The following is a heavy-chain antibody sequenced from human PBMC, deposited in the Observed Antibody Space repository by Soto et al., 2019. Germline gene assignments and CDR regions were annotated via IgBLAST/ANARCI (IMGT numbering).Heavy chain of an antibody. CDR1: GFTFDDYA. J-gene: IGHJ6*02. CDR2: ISWNSGSI. Sequence: GGSLRLSCAASGFTFDDYAMHWVRQAPGKGLEWVSGISWNSGSIGYADSVKGRFTISRDNAKNSLYLQMNSLRAEDTALYYCAKGHYDILDQNCYYYYGMDVWGQGTTVTVSS. V-gene: IGHV3-9*01. CDR3: AKGHYDILDQNCYYYYGMDV. D-gene: IGHD3-9*01.